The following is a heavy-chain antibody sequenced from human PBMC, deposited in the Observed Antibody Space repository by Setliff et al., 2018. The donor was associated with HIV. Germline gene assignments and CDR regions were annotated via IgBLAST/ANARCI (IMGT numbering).Heavy chain of an antibody. CDR2: IYWDDDK. J-gene: IGHJ1*01. V-gene: IGHV2-5*08. Sequence: KPSETLSLTCTVSGGSMSTYYWSWIRQPPGKGLEWIAFIYWDDDKLYSPSLKSRLTITKDTSKNQVVLTMTNMDPADTGTYFCTHRRGRWLHFEHWGQGTLVTVSS. CDR3: THRRGRWLHFEH. CDR1: GGSMSTYYW. D-gene: IGHD6-19*01.